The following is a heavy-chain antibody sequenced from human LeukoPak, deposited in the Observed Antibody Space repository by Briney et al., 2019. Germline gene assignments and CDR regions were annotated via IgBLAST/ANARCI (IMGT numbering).Heavy chain of an antibody. J-gene: IGHJ6*02. Sequence: SETLSVTCAVYGGSFSGYYWSWIRQPPGNGLEWIGEINHSGSTNYNPSLKSRVTISVDTSKNQFSLKLSSVTAADTAVYYCARAGLVTGMDVWGQGTTVTVSS. CDR3: ARAGLVTGMDV. CDR1: GGSFSGYY. V-gene: IGHV4-34*01. CDR2: INHSGST. D-gene: IGHD3-16*01.